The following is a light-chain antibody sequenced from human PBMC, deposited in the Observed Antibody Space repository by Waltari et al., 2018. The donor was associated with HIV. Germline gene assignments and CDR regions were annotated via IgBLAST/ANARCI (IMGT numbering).Light chain of an antibody. CDR1: QSIDRY. CDR2: GAS. J-gene: IGKJ2*01. CDR3: QQSYSTPQYT. Sequence: DIQMTQSPSSLSASVGDRVTITCRASQSIDRYLYWYQQKPGKAPKLLIYGASNLESGVPSRFSGSGSGTEYTLTISSLQREDFATYYCQQSYSTPQYTFGQGTNLEI. V-gene: IGKV1-39*01.